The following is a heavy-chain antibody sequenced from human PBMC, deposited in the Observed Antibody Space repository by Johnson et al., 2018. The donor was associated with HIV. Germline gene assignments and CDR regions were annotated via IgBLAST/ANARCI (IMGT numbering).Heavy chain of an antibody. J-gene: IGHJ3*01. CDR2: ISFDGRNK. CDR1: GFTFSSYG. Sequence: VQLVESGGGVVQPGKSLRLSCAASGFTFSSYGLHWVRQAPGKGLEWVAVISFDGRNKFYADSVKGRFTISRDNSKNTLYLQMNSLRAEDTAVYYCVRDRSTYSGCYYGWDAFALWGQGTMVTVSS. V-gene: IGHV3-30*04. CDR3: VRDRSTYSGCYYGWDAFAL. D-gene: IGHD1-26*01.